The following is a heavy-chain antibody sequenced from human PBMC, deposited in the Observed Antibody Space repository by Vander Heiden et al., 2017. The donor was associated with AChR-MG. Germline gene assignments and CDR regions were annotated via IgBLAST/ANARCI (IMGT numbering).Heavy chain of an antibody. CDR3: AKEVVDFWSGFNWFDP. D-gene: IGHD3-3*01. CDR1: GLPFSSDG. CDR2: IRYDGSNK. J-gene: IGHJ5*02. Sequence: QVQLVESGGGVVQPGGSLRLSCAASGLPFSSDGMHWVRQAPGKGLEWVAFIRYDGSNKYYADSVKGRFTISRDNSKNTLYLQMNSLRAEDTAVYYCAKEVVDFWSGFNWFDPWGQGTLVTVSS. V-gene: IGHV3-30*02.